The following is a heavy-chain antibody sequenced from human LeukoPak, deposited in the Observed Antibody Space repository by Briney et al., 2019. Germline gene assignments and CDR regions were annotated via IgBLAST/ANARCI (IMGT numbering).Heavy chain of an antibody. D-gene: IGHD2-15*01. J-gene: IGHJ3*02. Sequence: PGGSLRLSCAASGTVFNSYTMNWVRQAPGKGLEWVSAIRSSSSSIYYADSVKGRFTISRDNAQNSVFLQMNSLRAEDTALYYCARGYSRAAFDIWGQGTVVAVSS. V-gene: IGHV3-21*01. CDR2: IRSSSSSI. CDR1: GTVFNSYT. CDR3: ARGYSRAAFDI.